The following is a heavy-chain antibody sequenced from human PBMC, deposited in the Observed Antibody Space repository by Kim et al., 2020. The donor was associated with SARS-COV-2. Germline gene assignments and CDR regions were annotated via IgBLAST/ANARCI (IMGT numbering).Heavy chain of an antibody. Sequence: SETLSLTCAVSGGSISSSNWWSWVRQPPGKGLEWIGEIYHSGSTNYNPSLKSRVTISVDKSKNQFSLKLSSVTAADTAVYYCARVDSSVWYGGYYYYGMDVCGQGTTVSVS. V-gene: IGHV4-4*02. CDR1: GGSISSSNW. CDR2: IYHSGST. D-gene: IGHD6-19*01. J-gene: IGHJ6*02. CDR3: ARVDSSVWYGGYYYYGMDV.